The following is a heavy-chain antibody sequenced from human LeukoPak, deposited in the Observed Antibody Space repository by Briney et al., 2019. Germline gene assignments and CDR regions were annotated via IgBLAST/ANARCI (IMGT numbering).Heavy chain of an antibody. CDR3: ARDATMVPLYYYYYMDV. CDR1: GFTFSDHY. V-gene: IGHV3-72*01. CDR2: TRNKTKSYST. D-gene: IGHD3-10*01. J-gene: IGHJ6*03. Sequence: HTGGSLRLSCAVSGFTFSDHYMDWVRQAPGKGLEWVGRTRNKTKSYSTEYAASVKGRFTISRDDSTNSLYLQMNSLKTEDTAVYYCARDATMVPLYYYYYMDVWGKGTTVTVSS.